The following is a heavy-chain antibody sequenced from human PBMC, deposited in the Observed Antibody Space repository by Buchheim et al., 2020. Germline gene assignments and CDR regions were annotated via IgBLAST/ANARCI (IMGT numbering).Heavy chain of an antibody. D-gene: IGHD1-26*01. CDR2: NYYSGST. CDR1: GGSISSGHYY. V-gene: IGHV4-39*01. Sequence: QLQLQESGPGLVKPSETLSLTCTVSGGSISSGHYYWGWIRQPPGKGLEWSGSNYYSGSTYYNPSRKSPVTISVATAKDQFSLKLSSVTAADTAVYYCVSGNYYDYFDYWGQGTL. CDR3: VSGNYYDYFDY. J-gene: IGHJ4*02.